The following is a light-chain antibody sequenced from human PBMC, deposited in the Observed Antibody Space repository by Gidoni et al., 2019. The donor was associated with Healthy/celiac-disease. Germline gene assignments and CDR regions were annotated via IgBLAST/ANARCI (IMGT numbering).Light chain of an antibody. V-gene: IGKV3-11*01. J-gene: IGKJ1*01. CDR3: QQRSNWPGWT. CDR2: DAS. Sequence: EIVLPQSPATLSLSPAERATLSCRASQIVSSYLAWYQHKPGQAPRLLIYDASNMAPGIPARVSGSGSGTDFTLTISSLEPEDFAGYYCQQRSNWPGWTFGQGTKVEIK. CDR1: QIVSSY.